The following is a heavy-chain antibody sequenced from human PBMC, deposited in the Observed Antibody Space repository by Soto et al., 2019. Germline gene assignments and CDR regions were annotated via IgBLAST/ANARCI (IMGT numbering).Heavy chain of an antibody. CDR1: GGSLSNYY. CDR2: IHPSGST. D-gene: IGHD1-1*01. Sequence: SETLSLTCAVSGGSLSNYYWPWIRQSPGKGLEWIGEIHPSGSTYYNPSLRSRVTISVDAPKNQFSLRLTSLTAADTAVYYCARGRDEYKLGNVWGHGTTVTVSS. V-gene: IGHV4-34*01. CDR3: ARGRDEYKLGNV. J-gene: IGHJ6*02.